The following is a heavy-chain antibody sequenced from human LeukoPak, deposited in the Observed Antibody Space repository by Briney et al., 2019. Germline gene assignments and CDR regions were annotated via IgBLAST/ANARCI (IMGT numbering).Heavy chain of an antibody. J-gene: IGHJ4*02. Sequence: GGSLRLSCAASGFTFSSYWMSWVRQAPGKGLEWVANIKQDGSEKYYVDSVKGRFTISRDNAKNSLYLQMNSLRAEDTAVYYCARDKIVGATYLDHWGQGTLVTVSS. CDR3: ARDKIVGATYLDH. V-gene: IGHV3-7*01. D-gene: IGHD1-26*01. CDR2: IKQDGSEK. CDR1: GFTFSSYW.